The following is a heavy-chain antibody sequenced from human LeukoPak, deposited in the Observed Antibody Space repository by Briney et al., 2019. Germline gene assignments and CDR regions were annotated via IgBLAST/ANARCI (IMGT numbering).Heavy chain of an antibody. V-gene: IGHV4-59*02. J-gene: IGHJ4*02. CDR1: GVSVSGYT. CDR3: ARSPLISSGWLGLDS. D-gene: IGHD6-19*01. CDR2: IYYSGST. Sequence: SETLSLTCTVSGVSVSGYTWTWIRQPPGKGLEYIGYIYYSGSTNYNPSLKSRVTIAVDTSENQFSLKLTSVTAADTAVYYCARSPLISSGWLGLDSWGQGILVTVSS.